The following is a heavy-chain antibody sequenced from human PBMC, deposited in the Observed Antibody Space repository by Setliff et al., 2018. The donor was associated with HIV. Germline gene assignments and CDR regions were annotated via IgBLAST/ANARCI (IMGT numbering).Heavy chain of an antibody. CDR3: ARHMCGTTACYAVDV. CDR1: GDSITGRW. V-gene: IGHV4-59*11. Sequence: PSETLSLTCTVSGDSITGRWLSWIRQPPGKGLEWTGNIYHNGFANYNPSLKSRLTIAVDTSKNQVSLTLSSVTPADTAVYYCARHMCGTTACYAVDVWGPGTMVTVSS. D-gene: IGHD2-2*01. J-gene: IGHJ3*01. CDR2: IYHNGFA.